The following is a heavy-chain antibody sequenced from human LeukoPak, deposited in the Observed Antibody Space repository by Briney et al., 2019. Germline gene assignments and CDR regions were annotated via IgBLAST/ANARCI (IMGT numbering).Heavy chain of an antibody. CDR2: IYSDESNT. J-gene: IGHJ6*02. Sequence: GGSLRLSCAASGFTFSSYWMHWVRQAPGKGLVWVSRIYSDESNTIYADSVKGRFTISGDNAKNTLYLQMNSLRAEDTAVYYCARDRRYTMDVWGQGTTVTVSS. V-gene: IGHV3-74*01. D-gene: IGHD3-16*02. CDR1: GFTFSSYW. CDR3: ARDRRYTMDV.